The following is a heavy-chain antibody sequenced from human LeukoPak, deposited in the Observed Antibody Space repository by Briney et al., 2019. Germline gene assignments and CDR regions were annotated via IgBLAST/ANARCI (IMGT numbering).Heavy chain of an antibody. Sequence: GGSLRLSCAASGLDFSSNWMHWVRHAPGQGLVWVSRIKGDGISTNYADSVKGRFTISRDIAKNTLYLQMNSLRAEDTGVYYCAKDHYWSIDYWGRGTLVTVSS. V-gene: IGHV3-74*01. D-gene: IGHD3-3*01. CDR1: GLDFSSNW. CDR2: IKGDGIST. J-gene: IGHJ4*02. CDR3: AKDHYWSIDY.